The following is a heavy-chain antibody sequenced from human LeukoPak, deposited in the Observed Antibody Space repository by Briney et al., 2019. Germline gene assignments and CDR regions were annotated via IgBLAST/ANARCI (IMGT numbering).Heavy chain of an antibody. CDR1: GFTFSSYA. D-gene: IGHD3-22*01. CDR2: ISGSGDPT. Sequence: QAGGSLRLSCVASGFTFSSYAMSWARKAQGKGLKWVSAISGSGDPTYYADSLKGRFTISRDKSKNTLHLQVNSLRAEDTAVYYCAKASSDSSSYAYFHHWGQGTLVTVST. CDR3: AKASSDSSSYAYFHH. J-gene: IGHJ1*01. V-gene: IGHV3-23*01.